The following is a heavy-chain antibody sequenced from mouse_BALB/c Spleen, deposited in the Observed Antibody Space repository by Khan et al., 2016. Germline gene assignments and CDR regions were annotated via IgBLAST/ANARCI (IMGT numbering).Heavy chain of an antibody. V-gene: IGHV10-1*02. CDR3: GRPYYDDAMDC. CDR2: IRSKSNNYAT. CDR1: GFTFNTYA. D-gene: IGHD1-1*01. Sequence: EVELVESGGGLVQPKGSLKLSCAASGFTFNTYAMNWVRQAPGKGLEWVARIRSKSNNYATYYADSVKDRITISRDDSQRMLYLQMNNLKTEDTAMYYCGRPYYDDAMDCWGQGTSGTVSS. J-gene: IGHJ4*01.